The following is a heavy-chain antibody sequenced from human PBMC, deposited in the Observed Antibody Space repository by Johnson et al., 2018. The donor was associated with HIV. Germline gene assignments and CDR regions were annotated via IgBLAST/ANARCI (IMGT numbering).Heavy chain of an antibody. CDR1: GFTVSSNY. CDR3: ARGSGHLQQLDDYAFDI. V-gene: IGHV3-66*03. D-gene: IGHD6-13*01. Sequence: VQVVESGGGLIQPGGSLRLSCAASGFTVSSNYMSWVRQAPVKGLEWVSVIYSGGRTYYADSVKGRFTISRDNSKNTLYLQMNSLRAEDTAVYYCARGSGHLQQLDDYAFDIWGQGTMVTVSS. CDR2: IYSGGRT. J-gene: IGHJ3*02.